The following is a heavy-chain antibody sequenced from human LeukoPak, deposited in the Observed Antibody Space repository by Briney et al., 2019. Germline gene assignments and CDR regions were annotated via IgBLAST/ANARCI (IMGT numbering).Heavy chain of an antibody. J-gene: IGHJ4*02. CDR3: ARDSGYYYDSSGYYRKGPFDY. CDR1: GYTFTGYY. CDR2: INPNSGGT. V-gene: IGHV1-2*02. D-gene: IGHD3-22*01. Sequence: GASVRVSCKASGYTFTGYYMHWVRQAPGQGLEWMGWINPNSGGTNYAQKFQGRVTMTRDTSISTAYMELSRLRSDDMAVYYCARDSGYYYDSSGYYRKGPFDYWGQGTLVTVSS.